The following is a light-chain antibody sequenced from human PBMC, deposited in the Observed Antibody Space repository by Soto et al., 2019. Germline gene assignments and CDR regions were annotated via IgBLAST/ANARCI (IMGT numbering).Light chain of an antibody. V-gene: IGKV3-11*01. Sequence: EIVLTQSPPTLSLSPGERATLSCRASQSVSSYLAWYQQKPGQAPRLLIYDASKRATGIPARFSGSGSGTDFTLTISSLGPDDFAVYYCQQRSNWPPTWTFGQGTRVEIK. CDR3: QQRSNWPPTWT. J-gene: IGKJ1*01. CDR2: DAS. CDR1: QSVSSY.